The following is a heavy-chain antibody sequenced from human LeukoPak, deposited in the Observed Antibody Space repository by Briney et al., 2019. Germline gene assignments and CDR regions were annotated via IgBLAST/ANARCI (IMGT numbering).Heavy chain of an antibody. Sequence: GGSLRLSCAASGFTFNSYAMSWVRQAPGKGLEWVSAISGSGGSTYYADSVKGRFTISRDKSKNTLYLQMNSLRAEDTAIYYCAKEFFDSQQLVPYFDYWGQGTLVTVSS. J-gene: IGHJ4*02. D-gene: IGHD6-13*01. V-gene: IGHV3-23*01. CDR1: GFTFNSYA. CDR2: ISGSGGST. CDR3: AKEFFDSQQLVPYFDY.